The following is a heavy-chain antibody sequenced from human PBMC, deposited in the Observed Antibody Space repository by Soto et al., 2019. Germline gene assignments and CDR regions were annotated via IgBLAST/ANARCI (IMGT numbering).Heavy chain of an antibody. CDR3: ARGPLRYFDWFDWFDP. CDR1: GFTFSSYW. D-gene: IGHD3-9*01. V-gene: IGHV3-7*05. J-gene: IGHJ5*02. Sequence: VQLVESGGGLVQPGGSLRLSCAASGFTFSSYWMSWVRQAPGKGLEWVANIKQDGSEKYYVDSVKGRFTISRDNAKNSLYLQMNSLRAEDTAVYYCARGPLRYFDWFDWFDPWGQGTLVTVSS. CDR2: IKQDGSEK.